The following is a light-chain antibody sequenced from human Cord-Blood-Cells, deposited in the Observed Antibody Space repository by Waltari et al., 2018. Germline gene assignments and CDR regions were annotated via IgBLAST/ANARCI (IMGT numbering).Light chain of an antibody. CDR1: SSDVGGYNY. Sequence: QSALTQPASVSGSPGPSITISRTGTSSDVGGYNYVSWYHQHPGKAPKLMIYDVSNRPSGVSNRFSGSKSGNTASLTISGLQAEDEADYYCSSYTSSSHAVFGGGTQLTVL. CDR2: DVS. J-gene: IGLJ7*01. CDR3: SSYTSSSHAV. V-gene: IGLV2-14*01.